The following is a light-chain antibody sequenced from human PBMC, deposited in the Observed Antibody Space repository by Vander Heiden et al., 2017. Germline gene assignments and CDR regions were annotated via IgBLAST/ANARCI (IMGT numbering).Light chain of an antibody. J-gene: IGLJ3*02. V-gene: IGLV3-21*02. CDR2: DDS. CDR3: QVWDSSSDHWV. CDR1: KIGSKS. Sequence: SYVLTQPPSVSVSPGQTARITCGGNKIGSKSVNWYQQKPGQAPVLVVYDDSDRPSGIPERFSGSNSGNTATLTISRVEAGDEADYYCQVWDSSSDHWVFGGGTKLTVL.